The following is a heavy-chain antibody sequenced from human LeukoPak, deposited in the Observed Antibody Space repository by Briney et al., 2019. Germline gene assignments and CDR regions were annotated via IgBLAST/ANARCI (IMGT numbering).Heavy chain of an antibody. V-gene: IGHV3-7*01. D-gene: IGHD3-3*01. Sequence: QPGGSLRLSCAASGFTFSSYWMNWARQAPGKGLEWVASINHNGNVNYYVDSVKGRFTISRDNAKNSLYLQMDSLRAEDTAVYYCARDRAWNYFDYWGQGTLVTVSS. CDR2: INHNGNVN. CDR3: ARDRAWNYFDY. CDR1: GFTFSSYW. J-gene: IGHJ4*02.